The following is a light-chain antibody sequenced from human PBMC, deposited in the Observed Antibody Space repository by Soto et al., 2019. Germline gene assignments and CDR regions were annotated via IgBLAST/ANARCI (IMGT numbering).Light chain of an antibody. Sequence: EIVMVQSPGTLSVSRGERATLSFRASQSVSTNLAWYQQNPGQAPRLLVSGASTRATGIPARFSGSGSGTEFTLTISSLQSEDFAIYYCQQYHNWPTFGQGTLLEIK. CDR2: GAS. CDR3: QQYHNWPT. J-gene: IGKJ5*01. V-gene: IGKV3-15*01. CDR1: QSVSTN.